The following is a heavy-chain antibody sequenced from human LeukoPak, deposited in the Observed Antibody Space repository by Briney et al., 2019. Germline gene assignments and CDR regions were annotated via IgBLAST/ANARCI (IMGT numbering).Heavy chain of an antibody. Sequence: PSETLSLTCTVSGGSVSSSSYYWGWIRQPPGKGLEWTGSMYYSGSTYYNPSLKSRVTISVDTSKNQFSLKLSSVTAADTAVSYCARRSIAAHTFDYWGQGTLVTVSS. D-gene: IGHD6-6*01. CDR2: MYYSGST. J-gene: IGHJ4*02. V-gene: IGHV4-39*01. CDR1: GGSVSSSSYY. CDR3: ARRSIAAHTFDY.